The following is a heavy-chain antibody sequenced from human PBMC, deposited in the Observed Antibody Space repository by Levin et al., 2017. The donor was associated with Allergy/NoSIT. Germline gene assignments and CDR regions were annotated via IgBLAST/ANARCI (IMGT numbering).Heavy chain of an antibody. V-gene: IGHV4-34*01. CDR3: ARGSPGYYDSSGYSVHDAFDI. CDR2: INHSGST. CDR1: GGSFRGYY. D-gene: IGHD3-22*01. Sequence: SQTLSLTCAVYGGSFRGYYWSWIRQPPGKGLEWIGEINHSGSTNYNPSLKSRVTISVDTSKNQFSLKLSSVTAADTAVYYCARGSPGYYDSSGYSVHDAFDIWGQGTMVTVSS. J-gene: IGHJ3*02.